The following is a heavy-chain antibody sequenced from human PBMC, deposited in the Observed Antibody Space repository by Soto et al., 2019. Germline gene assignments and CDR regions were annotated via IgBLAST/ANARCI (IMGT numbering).Heavy chain of an antibody. V-gene: IGHV3-11*01. CDR1: GFIFSDYY. D-gene: IGHD4-17*01. CDR2: ISGSGNTI. CDR3: ARDFGYYGGLDY. Sequence: QVQLVESGGGLVKPGGSLRLSCAASGFIFSDYYMAWIRQAPGKGLEWVSYISGSGNTIYYADSVKGRFTVSRDNAKNSLYLQMNSLRAEDTAVDYCARDFGYYGGLDYWGQGILVTVSS. J-gene: IGHJ4*02.